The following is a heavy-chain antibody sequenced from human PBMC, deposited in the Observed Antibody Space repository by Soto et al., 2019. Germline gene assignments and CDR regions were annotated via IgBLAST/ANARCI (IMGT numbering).Heavy chain of an antibody. D-gene: IGHD3-10*01. CDR2: ISFEGSDK. J-gene: IGHJ6*03. V-gene: IGHV3-30*18. CDR3: AKVASGSRDMDV. CDR1: GFTFSSDG. Sequence: QVQLVESGGGVVQPGRSLRLSCEASGFTFSSDGMHWVRQAPGKGLEWVALISFEGSDKYYADSVKGRFTISRDNSKNTMYLQMNSLSAEDTAVYYCAKVASGSRDMDVWGKGTTVTVSS.